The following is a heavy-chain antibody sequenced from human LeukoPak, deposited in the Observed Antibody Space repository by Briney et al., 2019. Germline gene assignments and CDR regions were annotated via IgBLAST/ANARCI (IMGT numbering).Heavy chain of an antibody. CDR1: GGSISSYY. D-gene: IGHD3-22*01. Sequence: SETLSLACTVSGGSISSYYWSWIRQPPGKGLEWIGYIYYSGSTNYNPSLKSRVTISVDTSKNQFSLKLSSVTAADTAVYYCARQYYYDSSFDYWGQGTLVTVSS. CDR3: ARQYYYDSSFDY. CDR2: IYYSGST. J-gene: IGHJ4*02. V-gene: IGHV4-59*08.